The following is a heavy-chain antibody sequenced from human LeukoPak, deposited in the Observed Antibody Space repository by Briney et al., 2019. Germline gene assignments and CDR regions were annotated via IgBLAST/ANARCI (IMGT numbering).Heavy chain of an antibody. CDR3: VNDYCGADCHL. Sequence: GGSLRLSCSTSGFTFSSYAMNWVRQAPGKGLEYVSGIINNGGSTYYADSVKGRFTVSRDNSKNTLFPQMSSLRSEDTAVYYCVNDYCGADCHLWGQGTLVTVST. CDR2: IINNGGST. CDR1: GFTFSSYA. D-gene: IGHD2-21*02. V-gene: IGHV3-64D*06. J-gene: IGHJ4*02.